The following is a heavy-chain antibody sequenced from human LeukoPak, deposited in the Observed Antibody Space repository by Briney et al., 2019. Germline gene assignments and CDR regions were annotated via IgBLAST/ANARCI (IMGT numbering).Heavy chain of an antibody. J-gene: IGHJ5*02. Sequence: PSETLSLTCTVSGGSISSYYWSWIRQPPGKGLEWIGYIYYSGSTNYNPSLKSRVTISVDTSKNQFSLKLSSVTAADTAVYYCARVASRELHWFDPWGQGTLVTVSS. CDR2: IYYSGST. V-gene: IGHV4-59*01. D-gene: IGHD1-26*01. CDR3: ARVASRELHWFDP. CDR1: GGSISSYY.